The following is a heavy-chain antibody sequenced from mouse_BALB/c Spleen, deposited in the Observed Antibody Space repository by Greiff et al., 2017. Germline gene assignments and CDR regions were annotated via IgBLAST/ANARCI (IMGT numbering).Heavy chain of an antibody. CDR3: ARNDGYYVFDY. Sequence: QVQLQQSGAELVRPGTSVKISCKASGYAFTNYWLGWVKQRPGHGLEWIGDIYPGSGNTYYNEKFKGKATLTADKSSSTAYMQLSSLTSEDSAVYFCARNDGYYVFDYWGQGTTLTVSS. V-gene: IGHV1-63*01. CDR2: IYPGSGNT. CDR1: GYAFTNYW. J-gene: IGHJ2*01. D-gene: IGHD2-3*01.